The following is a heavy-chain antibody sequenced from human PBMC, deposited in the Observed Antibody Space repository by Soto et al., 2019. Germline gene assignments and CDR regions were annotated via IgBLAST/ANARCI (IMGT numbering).Heavy chain of an antibody. V-gene: IGHV1-69*13. J-gene: IGHJ5*02. CDR3: ASDYSNYDGEFWFDP. CDR2: IIPIFGTA. Sequence: ASVMVSSTTSGGTFSSYASIWVRQDPGQGLEWMGGIIPIFGTANYAQKFQGRVTITADESTSTAYMELSSLRSEDTAVYYCASDYSNYDGEFWFDPWGQGTLVTVSS. CDR1: GGTFSSYA. D-gene: IGHD4-4*01.